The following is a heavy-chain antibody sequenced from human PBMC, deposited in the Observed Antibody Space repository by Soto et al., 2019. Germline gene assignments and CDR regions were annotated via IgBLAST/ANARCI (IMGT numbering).Heavy chain of an antibody. D-gene: IGHD5-18*01. Sequence: QVQLQESGPGLVKPSQTLSLTCVVSGASISSGGYYWSWIRQHPGKGLEWIGYVYYSGSTYYNPSLTSRVTISVDTSKNQCSLRLSSVTAADTAVYYCAREKGAMADFWGQGILVTVSP. CDR1: GASISSGGYY. V-gene: IGHV4-31*11. CDR2: VYYSGST. J-gene: IGHJ4*02. CDR3: AREKGAMADF.